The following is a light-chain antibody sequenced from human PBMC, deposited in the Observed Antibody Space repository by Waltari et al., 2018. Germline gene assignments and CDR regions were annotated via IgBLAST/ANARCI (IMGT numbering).Light chain of an antibody. Sequence: DVVMTQSPLSLPVTLGQPASIFCRYSQRLLYSDGNIYLNWFQQRPGPAPRRLIYMVSNRASWVPDRWPGSGSGTDFTLKISRVKVDDVGVYYGMKDTHGLWTFGHGTKVEI. V-gene: IGKV2-30*01. CDR3: MKDTHGLWT. CDR1: QRLLYSDGNIY. J-gene: IGKJ1*01. CDR2: MVS.